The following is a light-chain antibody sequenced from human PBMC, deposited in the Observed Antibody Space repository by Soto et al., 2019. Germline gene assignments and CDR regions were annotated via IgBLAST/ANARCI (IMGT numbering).Light chain of an antibody. J-gene: IGLJ1*01. Sequence: QSVLTQPASVSGSPGQSITISCTGTSSDVGGYNYVSWYQQHPGKAPKLMIYDVSNRFSGVSNRFSGSKSGNTASLTISGIQAEDEADYYCSSYTSSSTLDVFGTGTQLTVL. CDR1: SSDVGGYNY. V-gene: IGLV2-14*01. CDR3: SSYTSSSTLDV. CDR2: DVS.